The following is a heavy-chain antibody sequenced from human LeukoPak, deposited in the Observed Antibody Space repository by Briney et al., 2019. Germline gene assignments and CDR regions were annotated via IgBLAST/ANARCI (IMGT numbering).Heavy chain of an antibody. Sequence: SETLSLTCTVSGGPISSSSYYWGWIRQPPGKGLEWIGSIYYSGSTYYNPSLKSRVTISVDTSKNQFSLKLSSVTAADTAVYYCARSKDYYDSSGYHRNNWFDPWGQGTLVTVSS. J-gene: IGHJ5*02. D-gene: IGHD3-22*01. CDR2: IYYSGST. CDR1: GGPISSSSYY. V-gene: IGHV4-39*01. CDR3: ARSKDYYDSSGYHRNNWFDP.